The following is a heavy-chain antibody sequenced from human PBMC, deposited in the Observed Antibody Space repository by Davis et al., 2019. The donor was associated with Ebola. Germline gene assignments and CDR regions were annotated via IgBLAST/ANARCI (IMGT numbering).Heavy chain of an antibody. D-gene: IGHD1-14*01. CDR2: INHSGST. CDR3: ARARGTGAFFDY. Sequence: MPSETLSLTCTVSGGSISGYYWSWIRQPPGKGLEWIGEINHSGSTNYNPSLKSRVTISVDTSKNQFSLKLSSVTAADTAVYYCARARGTGAFFDYWGQGTLVTVSS. CDR1: GGSISGYY. J-gene: IGHJ4*02. V-gene: IGHV4-34*01.